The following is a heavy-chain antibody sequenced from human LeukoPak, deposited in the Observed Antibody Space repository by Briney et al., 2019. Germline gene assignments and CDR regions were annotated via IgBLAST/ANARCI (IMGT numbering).Heavy chain of an antibody. Sequence: SETLSLTCTVSGGSISSGTYYWGWIRQPPGKGLEWIGSIYRSGSTYYNPSLKSRITMSVDTSKNQFSLRLSSVTAADTAVYYCARASGAAGPEFDYWGQGTLVTVSS. CDR2: IYRSGST. CDR1: GGSISSGTYY. V-gene: IGHV4-39*07. CDR3: ARASGAAGPEFDY. J-gene: IGHJ4*02. D-gene: IGHD6-13*01.